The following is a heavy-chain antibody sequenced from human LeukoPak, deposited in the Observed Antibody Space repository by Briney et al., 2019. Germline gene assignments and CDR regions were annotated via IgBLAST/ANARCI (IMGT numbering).Heavy chain of an antibody. D-gene: IGHD6-6*01. V-gene: IGHV3-33*08. J-gene: IGHJ6*03. CDR3: AVSSSSPYYYYYMDV. CDR1: GFTFSSYG. Sequence: GGPLRLSCAASGFTFSSYGMHWVRQAPGKGLEWVAVIWYDGSNKYYADSVKGRFTISRDNSKNTLYLQMNSLRAEDTAVYYCAVSSSSPYYYYYMDVWGKGTTVTVSS. CDR2: IWYDGSNK.